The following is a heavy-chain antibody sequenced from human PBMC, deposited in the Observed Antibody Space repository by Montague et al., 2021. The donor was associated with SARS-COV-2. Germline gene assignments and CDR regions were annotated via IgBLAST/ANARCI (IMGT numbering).Heavy chain of an antibody. Sequence: SETLSLTCTVSGGSISSSSYYWGWLRQPPGKGLEWIVSIYYSGSTYYNPSLKSRDTISVDTSKNQFSLKLSSVTAADTSVCYCARVGREQLVHLSGMDVWDQGTTVTVSS. CDR3: ARVGREQLVHLSGMDV. V-gene: IGHV4-39*07. D-gene: IGHD6-13*01. J-gene: IGHJ6*02. CDR1: GGSISSSSYY. CDR2: IYYSGST.